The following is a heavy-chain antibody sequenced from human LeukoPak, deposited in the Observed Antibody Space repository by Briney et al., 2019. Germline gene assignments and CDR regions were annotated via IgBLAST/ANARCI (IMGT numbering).Heavy chain of an antibody. V-gene: IGHV1-2*04. D-gene: IGHD3-16*01. Sequence: ASVKVSCKVSGYTFTGYYMHWVRQAPGQGLEWMGWINPNSGGTNYAQKFQGWVTMTRDTSISTAYMELSRLRSDDTAVYYCARAIRLGYYFDYWGQGTLVTVSS. J-gene: IGHJ4*02. CDR1: GYTFTGYY. CDR2: INPNSGGT. CDR3: ARAIRLGYYFDY.